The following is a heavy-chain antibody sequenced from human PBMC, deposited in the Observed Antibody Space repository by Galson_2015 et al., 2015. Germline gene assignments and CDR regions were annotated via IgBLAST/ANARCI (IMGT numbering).Heavy chain of an antibody. Sequence: SLRLSCAASEFNFNIYEMNWVRQAPGKGLEWISYISTSGGTIYYADSVKGRFTISRDNAKTSLYLQMNSLRAEDTAVYYCARKDSYSVGWYFDLWGRGTLVTVSS. D-gene: IGHD2-15*01. J-gene: IGHJ2*01. CDR1: EFNFNIYE. CDR3: ARKDSYSVGWYFDL. V-gene: IGHV3-48*03. CDR2: ISTSGGTI.